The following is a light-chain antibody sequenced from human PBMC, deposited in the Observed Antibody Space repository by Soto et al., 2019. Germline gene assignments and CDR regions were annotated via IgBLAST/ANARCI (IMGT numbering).Light chain of an antibody. CDR3: AAWDNSLVGGPA. J-gene: IGLJ2*01. V-gene: IGLV1-47*01. Sequence: QSALTQPPSASGTPGQRVTISCSGSNSNIGSKYGYWYQQLPGTAPKLLLYRNNQRPSGVPDRFSGSKSGTSASLAISGLRSEDEADYYCAAWDNSLVGGPAFGGGTKVTVL. CDR2: RNN. CDR1: NSNIGSKY.